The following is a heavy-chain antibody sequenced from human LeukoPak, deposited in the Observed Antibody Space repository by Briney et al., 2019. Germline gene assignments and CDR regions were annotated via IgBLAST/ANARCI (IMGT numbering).Heavy chain of an antibody. CDR1: GGSISSSSYY. CDR2: IYYSGST. J-gene: IGHJ4*02. CDR3: ARQSGVSTMIVVVKFDY. V-gene: IGHV4-39*01. D-gene: IGHD3-22*01. Sequence: PSETLSLTCTVSGGSISSSSYYWGWIRQPPGKGLEWIGSIYYSGSTYYNPSLKSRVTISVDTSKNQFYLKLSSVTAADTAVYYCARQSGVSTMIVVVKFDYWGQGTLVTVSS.